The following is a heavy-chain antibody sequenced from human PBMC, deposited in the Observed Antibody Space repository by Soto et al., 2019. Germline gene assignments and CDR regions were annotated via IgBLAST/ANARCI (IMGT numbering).Heavy chain of an antibody. J-gene: IGHJ6*02. V-gene: IGHV3-64D*06. Sequence: EVQLVESGGGLVQPGGSLRLSCSASGLIFSSYAMNWVRQAPGKGLQYVSALTTNGGITYYGDSVKGRCTISRDNSKNTLYLQMTSLRVEDTAVYYCVMMPTRSGGLDVWGQGTTVTVSS. CDR1: GLIFSSYA. CDR3: VMMPTRSGGLDV. D-gene: IGHD3-10*01. CDR2: LTTNGGIT.